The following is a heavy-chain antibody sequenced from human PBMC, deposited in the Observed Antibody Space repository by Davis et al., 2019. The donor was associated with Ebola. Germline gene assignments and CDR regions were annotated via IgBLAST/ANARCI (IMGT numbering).Heavy chain of an antibody. J-gene: IGHJ4*02. CDR3: ARLNSGTWFFDY. Sequence: MPSETLSLTCTVSGGSFSGGTTYYWAWMRQPPGMRLEWVGSIHYSGSTYYNPSLMGRLTISVDTSKNEFSLMLTSVTAADTAVYYCARLNSGTWFFDYWGQGPLVTVSS. V-gene: IGHV4-39*01. D-gene: IGHD6-13*01. CDR1: GGSFSGGTTYY. CDR2: IHYSGST.